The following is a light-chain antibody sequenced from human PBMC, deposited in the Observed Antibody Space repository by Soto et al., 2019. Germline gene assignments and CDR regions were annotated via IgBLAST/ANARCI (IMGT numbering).Light chain of an antibody. V-gene: IGKV1-39*01. J-gene: IGKJ4*01. Sequence: DIQMTQSPSSLSASVGDRVTITCRASQSISSYLNWYQQKPGKAPKLLIYAASSLQSGVPSRFSGSGSGTDFTLTINSLQSEDFAIYYCQPYNNWPLTFGGGTKVDIK. CDR1: QSISSY. CDR3: QPYNNWPLT. CDR2: AAS.